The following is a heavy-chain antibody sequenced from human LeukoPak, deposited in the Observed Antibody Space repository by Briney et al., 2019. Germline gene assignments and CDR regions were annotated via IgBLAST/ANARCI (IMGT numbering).Heavy chain of an antibody. D-gene: IGHD3-10*01. V-gene: IGHV1-8*01. Sequence: ASVKVSCKASGYTSTSYDINWVRQATGQGLEWMGWMNPNSGNTGYAQKFQGRVTMTRNTSISTAYMELSSLRSEDTAVYYCATMDRGAYRNYYSMDVWGQGTTVTVSS. CDR1: GYTSTSYD. J-gene: IGHJ6*02. CDR2: MNPNSGNT. CDR3: ATMDRGAYRNYYSMDV.